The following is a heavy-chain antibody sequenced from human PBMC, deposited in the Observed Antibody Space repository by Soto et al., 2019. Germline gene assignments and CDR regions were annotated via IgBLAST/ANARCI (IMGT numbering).Heavy chain of an antibody. CDR1: GFTFSSYG. Sequence: PGGSLRLSCAASGFTFSSYGMNWVRQAPGKGLEWVSSISSSSSYIYYADSVKGRFTISRDNAKNSLYLQMNSLRAEDTAVYYCAITPGVVAAPYSYYMDVWGKGTTVTVSS. CDR2: ISSSSSYI. CDR3: AITPGVVAAPYSYYMDV. V-gene: IGHV3-21*01. J-gene: IGHJ6*03. D-gene: IGHD2-15*01.